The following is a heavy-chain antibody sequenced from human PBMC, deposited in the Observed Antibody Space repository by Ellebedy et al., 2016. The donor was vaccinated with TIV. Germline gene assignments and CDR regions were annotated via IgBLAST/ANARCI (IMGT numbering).Heavy chain of an antibody. J-gene: IGHJ5*02. V-gene: IGHV1-69*13. CDR2: IIPIFGTA. CDR3: ARVVCDSSGYGFCWFDP. D-gene: IGHD3-22*01. Sequence: SVKVSXXASGGTFSSYAISWVRQAPGQGLEWMGGIIPIFGTANYAQKFQGRVTITADESTSTAYMELSSLRSEDTAVYYCARVVCDSSGYGFCWFDPWGQGTLVTVSS. CDR1: GGTFSSYA.